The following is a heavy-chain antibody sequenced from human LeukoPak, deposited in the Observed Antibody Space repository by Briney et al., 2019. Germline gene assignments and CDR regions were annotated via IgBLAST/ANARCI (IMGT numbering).Heavy chain of an antibody. Sequence: GGSLRLSCAASGFTFSDSWMSWVRQAPGKGLEWVANMNQDGSEKDYVDSVKGRFTISRDNARNSLYLQMGSLRAEDTAVYYCATYTHWVAGDVWGQGTTVTASS. V-gene: IGHV3-7*01. D-gene: IGHD3-16*01. CDR2: MNQDGSEK. J-gene: IGHJ6*02. CDR1: GFTFSDSW. CDR3: ATYTHWVAGDV.